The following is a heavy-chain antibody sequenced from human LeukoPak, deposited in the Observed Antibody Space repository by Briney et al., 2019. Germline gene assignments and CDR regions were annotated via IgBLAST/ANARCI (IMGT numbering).Heavy chain of an antibody. CDR2: IAVYNGDT. D-gene: IGHD6-19*01. V-gene: IGHV1-18*01. CDR3: ARVSAVAGAFSY. CDR1: GYTFNTFG. Sequence: ASVKVSCKASGYTFNTFGVTWVRQAPGLGLEWLGWIAVYNGDTNYAQKFQGRVTLTTGTSTNTAYMELTSLTSDDTAVYYCARVSAVAGAFSYWGQGTLVTVSS. J-gene: IGHJ4*02.